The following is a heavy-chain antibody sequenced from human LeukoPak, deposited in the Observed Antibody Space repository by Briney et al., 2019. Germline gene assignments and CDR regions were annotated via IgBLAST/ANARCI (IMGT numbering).Heavy chain of an antibody. J-gene: IGHJ4*02. Sequence: ASVKVSCKASGYTFTSYGISWVRQAPGQGLEWMGWISAYNGNTNYAQKLQGRVTMTTGTSTSTAYMELRSLRSDDTAVYYCARSYCSGGSCYSDYWGQGTLVTVSS. CDR2: ISAYNGNT. CDR1: GYTFTSYG. V-gene: IGHV1-18*01. CDR3: ARSYCSGGSCYSDY. D-gene: IGHD2-15*01.